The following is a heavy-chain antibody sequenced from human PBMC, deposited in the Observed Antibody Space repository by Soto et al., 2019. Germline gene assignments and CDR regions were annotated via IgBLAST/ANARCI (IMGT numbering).Heavy chain of an antibody. V-gene: IGHV4-59*01. CDR1: GGSISSYY. CDR3: ARVLFGRGNWFDP. D-gene: IGHD3-3*01. Sequence: PSETLSLTCTVSGGSISSYYWGWIRQPPGKGLEWIGYIYYSGSTNYNPSLKSRVTISVDTSKNQFSLKLSSVTAADTAVYYCARVLFGRGNWFDPWGQGTLVTV. J-gene: IGHJ5*02. CDR2: IYYSGST.